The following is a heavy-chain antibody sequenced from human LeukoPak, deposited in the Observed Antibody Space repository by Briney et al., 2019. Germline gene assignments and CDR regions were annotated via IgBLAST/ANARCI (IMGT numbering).Heavy chain of an antibody. J-gene: IGHJ6*03. V-gene: IGHV1-69*05. CDR2: IIPIFGTA. Sequence: SVRVSCKASGGTFSSYDISWVRQAPGEGREWRGGIIPIFGTANYAQKFQGIVTITTDESTSTAYMELSSLRSEDTAVYYCARVLHRGYYYYMDVWGKGTTVTVSS. D-gene: IGHD3-10*01. CDR1: GGTFSSYD. CDR3: ARVLHRGYYYYMDV.